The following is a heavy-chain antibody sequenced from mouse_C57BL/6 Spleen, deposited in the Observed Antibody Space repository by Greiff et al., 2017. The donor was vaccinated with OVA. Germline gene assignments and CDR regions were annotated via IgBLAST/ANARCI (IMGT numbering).Heavy chain of an antibody. CDR3: TRDGEAAWFAY. CDR1: GFTFSSYA. V-gene: IGHV5-9-1*02. D-gene: IGHD2-3*01. CDR2: ISSGGDYI. J-gene: IGHJ3*01. Sequence: EVHLVESGAGLVKPGGSLKLSCAASGFTFSSYAMSWVRQTPEKRLEWVAYISSGGDYIYYADTVKGRFTISRDNARNTLYLQMSSLKSEDTAMYYCTRDGEAAWFAYWGQGTLVTVSA.